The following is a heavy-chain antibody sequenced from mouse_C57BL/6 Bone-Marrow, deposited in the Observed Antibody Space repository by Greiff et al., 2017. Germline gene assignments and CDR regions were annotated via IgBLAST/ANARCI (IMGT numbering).Heavy chain of an antibody. CDR3: ARLYYCSRHWYFDV. CDR1: GYSFTGYY. Sequence: EVQLQQSGPELVKPGASVKISCKASGYSFTGYYMHWVKQSHGNILDWIGYIYPYNGVSSYNQKFKGKAPLTVDKSSSTAYMELRSLTSEDSAVYYCARLYYCSRHWYFDVWGTGTTVTVSS. V-gene: IGHV1-31*01. D-gene: IGHD1-1*01. CDR2: IYPYNGVS. J-gene: IGHJ1*03.